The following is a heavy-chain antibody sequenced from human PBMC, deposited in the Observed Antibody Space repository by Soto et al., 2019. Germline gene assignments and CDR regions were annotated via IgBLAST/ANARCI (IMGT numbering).Heavy chain of an antibody. CDR2: INPNSGGT. J-gene: IGHJ5*02. CDR3: ARDKAVAGTNWFDP. Sequence: RASVKVSCKASGYTFTGYYMHWVRQAPGQGLEWMGWINPNSGGTNYAQKFQGRVTMTRDTSISTAYMELSRLRSDDTAVYYCARDKAVAGTNWFDPWGQGTLVTVSS. CDR1: GYTFTGYY. D-gene: IGHD6-19*01. V-gene: IGHV1-2*02.